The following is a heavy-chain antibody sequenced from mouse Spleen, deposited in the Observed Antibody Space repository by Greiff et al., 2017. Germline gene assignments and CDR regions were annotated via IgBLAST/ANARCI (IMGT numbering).Heavy chain of an antibody. V-gene: IGHV5-15*01. CDR2: ISNLAYSI. D-gene: IGHD2-5*01. J-gene: IGHJ4*01. Sequence: EVQLVESGGGLVQPGGSLKLSCAASGFTFSDYGMAWVRQAPRKGPEWVAFISNLAYSIYYADTVTGRFTISRENAKNTLYLEVSRLRSEDTAMYYCARQDYSNSYYAMDYWGQGTSVTVSS. CDR1: GFTFSDYG. CDR3: ARQDYSNSYYAMDY.